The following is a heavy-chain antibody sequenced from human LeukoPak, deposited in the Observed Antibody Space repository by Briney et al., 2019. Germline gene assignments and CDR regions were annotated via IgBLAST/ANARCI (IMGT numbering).Heavy chain of an antibody. Sequence: GESLKISCKGSGYSFTSYWIGWVRQMPGKGLEWMGIIYPGDSDTRYSPSFQGQVTISADKSISTAYLQWSSLKASDAAMYYCARTVGATLDAFDIWGQGTMVTVSS. D-gene: IGHD1-26*01. CDR2: IYPGDSDT. J-gene: IGHJ3*02. V-gene: IGHV5-51*01. CDR1: GYSFTSYW. CDR3: ARTVGATLDAFDI.